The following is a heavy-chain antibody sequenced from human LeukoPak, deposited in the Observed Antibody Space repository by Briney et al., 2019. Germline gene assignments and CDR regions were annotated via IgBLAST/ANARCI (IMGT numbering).Heavy chain of an antibody. CDR2: LYYSGST. D-gene: IGHD3-3*01. CDR3: ARAILTPSGYVWHFDL. J-gene: IGHJ2*01. Sequence: SETLSLTCTVSGGSISSSSYHWGWIRQPPGKGLEWIGNLYYSGSTYYNPSLKSRATISVDTSKNQFSLKMSSVSAADTAVYYCARAILTPSGYVWHFDLWGRGTLVSVSS. V-gene: IGHV4-39*07. CDR1: GGSISSSSYH.